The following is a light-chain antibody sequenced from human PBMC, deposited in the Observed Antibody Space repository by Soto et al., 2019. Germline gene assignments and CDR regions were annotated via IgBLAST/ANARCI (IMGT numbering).Light chain of an antibody. Sequence: DIQMIQSPSSLSASVGDRVTITCRASQSIGNYLSWYQQQPGKAPKLLINVASTLQSGVPSRFSGSGSGTDFTLAISSLQPEDFATYYCQQRSSTPQTFGGGTRVEIK. CDR1: QSIGNY. J-gene: IGKJ4*01. V-gene: IGKV1-39*01. CDR3: QQRSSTPQT. CDR2: VAS.